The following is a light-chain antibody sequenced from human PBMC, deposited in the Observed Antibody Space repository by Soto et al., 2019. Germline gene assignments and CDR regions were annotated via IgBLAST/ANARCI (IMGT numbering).Light chain of an antibody. CDR3: QHYGSSSSIT. V-gene: IGKV3-20*01. CDR2: GAT. J-gene: IGKJ5*01. CDR1: QSVSSNH. Sequence: EFVLTQSPGTLSVSPGERATLSCRASQSVSSNHLAWYQHKHGQAPRLLIHGATNRATGISDRFTGSGSGTDFILTITRVEPEDFAVYSCQHYGSSSSITFGQGTRLAI.